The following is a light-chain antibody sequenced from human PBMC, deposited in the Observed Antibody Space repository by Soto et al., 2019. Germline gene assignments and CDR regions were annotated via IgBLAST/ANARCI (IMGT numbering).Light chain of an antibody. J-gene: IGLJ2*01. V-gene: IGLV2-23*01. CDR3: CSYAVTNILV. CDR2: EGS. Sequence: QSALTKPDSGSGSPGQSITISCTGTSSDVGSYNLVSWFQQHPGKAPKLMIYEGSKRPSGVSNRFSGSKSGNTASLTISGLQAEDEADYYCCSYAVTNILVVGGGTKLTVL. CDR1: SSDVGSYNL.